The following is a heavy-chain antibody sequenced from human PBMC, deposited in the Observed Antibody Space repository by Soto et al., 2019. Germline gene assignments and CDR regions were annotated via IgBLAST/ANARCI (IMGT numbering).Heavy chain of an antibody. CDR3: ARDQSCQDLGCLLAP. CDR2: ISAYNGNT. D-gene: IGHD3-10*01. V-gene: IGHV1-18*01. CDR1: GYTFTSYG. Sequence: ASVKVSCKASGYTFTSYGISWVRQAPGQGLEWMGWISAYNGNTNYAQKLQGRVTMTRDTSTSTVYMELSSLTSEDTAVYYCARDQSCQDLGCLLAPWGQGTLVTGSS. J-gene: IGHJ5*02.